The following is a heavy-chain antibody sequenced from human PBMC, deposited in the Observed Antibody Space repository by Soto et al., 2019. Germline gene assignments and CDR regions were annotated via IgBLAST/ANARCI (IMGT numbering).Heavy chain of an antibody. J-gene: IGHJ3*02. CDR2: VTWKSGNI. Sequence: EVQLVESGGGLVQPGRSLRLSCAASGFTFDDYAMHWVRQAPGKGLEWVSGVTWKSGNIAYADSVKGRFAISSDNAKNSLHLPMGSLRSADAALYYCVVTAGAFDIWGHETMVPFSS. CDR3: VVTAGAFDI. D-gene: IGHD3-16*02. V-gene: IGHV3-9*01. CDR1: GFTFDDYA.